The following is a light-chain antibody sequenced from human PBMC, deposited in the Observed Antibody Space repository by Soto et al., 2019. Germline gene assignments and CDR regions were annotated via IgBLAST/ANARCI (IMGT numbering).Light chain of an antibody. CDR3: QQYDSLPIT. CDR1: QDISNF. J-gene: IGKJ5*01. CDR2: AVT. V-gene: IGKV1-33*01. Sequence: DIQMTQSPSTLSASVGDRVTISCRASQDISNFLAWYQHKPGKAPKLLIYAVTTLQSGVPSRFSGSGSGTHFSLAISSLQPEDIATYYCQQYDSLPITFGQGTRLEIK.